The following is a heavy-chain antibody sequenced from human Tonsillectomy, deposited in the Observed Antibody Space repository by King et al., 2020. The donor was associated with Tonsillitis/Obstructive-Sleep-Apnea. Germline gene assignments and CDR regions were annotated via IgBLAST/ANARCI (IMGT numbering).Heavy chain of an antibody. Sequence: VQLVESGGGVVQPGRSLRLSCAASGITFISYAMHWVRQAPGKGLEWGADISYDGSNKKYADSLKGRFTIARDNSRNTLYLQMNSLRPEETAVYYCAREHSSLDAFDIWGQGTMVTVSS. CDR1: GITFISYA. D-gene: IGHD6-19*01. CDR3: AREHSSLDAFDI. CDR2: ISYDGSNK. V-gene: IGHV3-30*01. J-gene: IGHJ3*02.